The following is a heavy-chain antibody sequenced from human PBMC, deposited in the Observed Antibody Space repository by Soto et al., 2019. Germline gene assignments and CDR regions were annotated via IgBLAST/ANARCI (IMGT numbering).Heavy chain of an antibody. D-gene: IGHD3-16*02. Sequence: PXGSVSLSCADSGFIFRNYWMSWVRQAPGMGLQWVASIKEDGSEKYYVDPVNGRFTISRENAKNSLYLQMNSLRAEDTAVYCCARYRSLDPWGQGILVTASS. CDR3: ARYRSLDP. J-gene: IGHJ5*02. CDR1: GFIFRNYW. V-gene: IGHV3-7*03. CDR2: IKEDGSEK.